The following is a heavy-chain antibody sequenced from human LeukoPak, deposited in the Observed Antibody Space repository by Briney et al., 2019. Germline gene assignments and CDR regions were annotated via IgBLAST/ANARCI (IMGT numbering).Heavy chain of an antibody. CDR1: GYTFTSYY. V-gene: IGHV1-46*01. CDR2: INPSGGST. D-gene: IGHD1-14*01. CDR3: ARESWSRPTGAYYYGMDV. Sequence: ASVKVSCKASGYTFTSYYMHWVRQAPGQGLEWMGIINPSGGSTSYAQKFQGRVTMTRDTSTSTVYMELSSLRSEDTAVYYCARESWSRPTGAYYYGMDVWGQGTTVTVSS. J-gene: IGHJ6*02.